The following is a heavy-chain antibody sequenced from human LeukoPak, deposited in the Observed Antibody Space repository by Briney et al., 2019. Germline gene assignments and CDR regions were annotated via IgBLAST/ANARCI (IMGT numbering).Heavy chain of an antibody. J-gene: IGHJ4*02. CDR1: GGSISSYY. Sequence: SETLSLTCTVSGGSISSYYWSWIRQPPGKGLEWIGYIYYSGSTNYNPSLKSRVTISVDTSKNQFSLKLSSVTAADTAVYYCARHAGWAAAGKFDYWGQGTLVTVSS. CDR3: ARHAGWAAAGKFDY. V-gene: IGHV4-59*08. CDR2: IYYSGST. D-gene: IGHD6-13*01.